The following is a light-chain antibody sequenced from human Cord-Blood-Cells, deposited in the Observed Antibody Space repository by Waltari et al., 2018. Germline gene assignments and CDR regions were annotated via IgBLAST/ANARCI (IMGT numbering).Light chain of an antibody. CDR2: WAS. V-gene: IGKV4-1*01. CDR3: QQYYSTPYT. J-gene: IGKJ2*01. Sequence: DIVMXQPPDSLAVSLGERATINCKSSQSVLYSSNNKNYLAWYQQKPGQPPKLLIYWASTRESGVPDRFSGSGSGTDFTLTISSLQAEDVAVYYCQQYYSTPYTFGQGTKLEIK. CDR1: QSVLYSSNNKNY.